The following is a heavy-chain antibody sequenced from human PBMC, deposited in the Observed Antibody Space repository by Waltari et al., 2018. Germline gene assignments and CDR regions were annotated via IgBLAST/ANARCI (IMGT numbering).Heavy chain of an antibody. CDR1: GGSISISTYY. Sequence: QLQLQESGPGLVKPSETLSLTCTVSGGSISISTYYGGWIRQPPGKGREWIGNIYYSGSTYYHPSLKSRVTVSVDTSKNQFSLKLSSVTAADTAVYYCARIITSTKGYYFDYWGQGTLVTVSS. V-gene: IGHV4-39*01. CDR2: IYYSGST. D-gene: IGHD3-10*01. J-gene: IGHJ4*02. CDR3: ARIITSTKGYYFDY.